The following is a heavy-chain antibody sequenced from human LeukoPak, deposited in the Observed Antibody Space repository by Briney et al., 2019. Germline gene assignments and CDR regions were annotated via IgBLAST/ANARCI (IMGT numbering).Heavy chain of an antibody. CDR1: GYTFTSYG. V-gene: IGHV1-18*01. CDR2: ISAYNGNT. CDR3: ARGGEDPSLFDY. J-gene: IGHJ4*02. Sequence: ASVKVSCKASGYTFTSYGISWVRQAPGQGLEWMGWISAYNGNTNYAQKLQGRVTMTTDTSISTAYMELSRLRSDDTAVYYCARGGEDPSLFDYWGQGTLVTVSS. D-gene: IGHD3-16*01.